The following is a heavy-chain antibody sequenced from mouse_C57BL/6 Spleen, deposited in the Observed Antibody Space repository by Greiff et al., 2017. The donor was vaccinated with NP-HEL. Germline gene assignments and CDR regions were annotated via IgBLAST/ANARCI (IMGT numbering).Heavy chain of an antibody. CDR2: IDPENGDT. CDR1: GFNIKDDY. J-gene: IGHJ1*03. V-gene: IGHV14-4*01. D-gene: IGHD4-1*01. Sequence: EVQLQQSGAELVRPGASVKLSCTASGFNIKDDYMHWVKQRPEQGLEWIGWIDPENGDTEYASKFQGKATITADTSSNTAYLQLRSLTSEDTAVYYCTLTGTEDWYFDVWGTGTTVTVAS. CDR3: TLTGTEDWYFDV.